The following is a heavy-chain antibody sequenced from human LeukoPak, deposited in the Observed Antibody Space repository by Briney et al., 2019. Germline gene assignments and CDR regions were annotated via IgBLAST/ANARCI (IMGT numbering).Heavy chain of an antibody. D-gene: IGHD1-1*01. CDR3: ASSFQLERLREQYYYYYDHMDV. CDR1: GGSISSYY. V-gene: IGHV4-4*09. J-gene: IGHJ6*03. Sequence: TSETLSLTCTVSGGSISSYYWSWIRQPPGKGLEWIGYIYTSGSTNYNPSLKSRVTISVDTYKNQFSLKLSSVTAADTAVYYCASSFQLERLREQYYYYYDHMDVWGKGTTVTVSS. CDR2: IYTSGST.